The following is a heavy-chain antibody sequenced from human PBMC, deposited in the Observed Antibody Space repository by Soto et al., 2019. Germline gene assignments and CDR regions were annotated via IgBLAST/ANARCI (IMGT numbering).Heavy chain of an antibody. CDR1: GGSILDSTYY. V-gene: IGHV4-61*05. D-gene: IGHD3-22*01. CDR2: VYFSGSS. J-gene: IGHJ5*02. Sequence: SETLSLTCTVSGGSILDSTYYWAWIRQPPGKGLEWIGYVYFSGSSKYNPSLKSRITISVDRSKNQFSLKLTSVTAADTAMYYRARARQYYDCEFDPWGQGTLVTSPQ. CDR3: ARARQYYDCEFDP.